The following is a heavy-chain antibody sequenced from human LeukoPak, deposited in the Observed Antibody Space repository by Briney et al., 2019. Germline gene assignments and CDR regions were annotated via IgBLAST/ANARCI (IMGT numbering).Heavy chain of an antibody. CDR2: IRYDGSNK. D-gene: IGHD3-3*01. CDR1: GFTFSSYG. V-gene: IGHV3-30*02. Sequence: AGGSLRLSCAASGFTFSSYGMHWVRQAPGKGLEWVAFIRYDGSNKYYADSVKGRFTISRDNSKNTLYLQMNSLRAEDTAVYYCAKAAYFWSGVGDAFDIWGQGTMVTVSS. J-gene: IGHJ3*02. CDR3: AKAAYFWSGVGDAFDI.